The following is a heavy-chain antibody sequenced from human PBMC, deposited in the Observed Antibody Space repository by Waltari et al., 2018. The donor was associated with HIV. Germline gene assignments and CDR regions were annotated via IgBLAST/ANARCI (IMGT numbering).Heavy chain of an antibody. D-gene: IGHD6-13*01. CDR2: IHSSGGT. V-gene: IGHV3-53*01. J-gene: IGHJ4*02. CDR1: GFTVSSVY. Sequence: EVQLVESGGGLIQPGGSLRLSCAASGFTVSSVYMSWVRQAPGKGVGWVSVIHSSGGTNYADSVQGRFTISRDNSKNTLYLQMNSLGAEDTAVYYCARDTTVVGTRYFDYWGRGTLVTVSS. CDR3: ARDTTVVGTRYFDY.